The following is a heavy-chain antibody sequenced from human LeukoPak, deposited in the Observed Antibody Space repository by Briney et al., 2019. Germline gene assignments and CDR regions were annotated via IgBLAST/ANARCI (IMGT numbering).Heavy chain of an antibody. CDR3: ARGGRIAARPFDY. Sequence: GESLNISGNASGYSFTSYWIGWVRQMPGKVLEWMGIIYPGGSDTRYSPSFQGQVTISADESISTAYLQWSSLKASDTAMYYCARGGRIAARPFDYWGQGTLVTVSS. D-gene: IGHD6-6*01. CDR2: IYPGGSDT. J-gene: IGHJ4*02. V-gene: IGHV5-51*01. CDR1: GYSFTSYW.